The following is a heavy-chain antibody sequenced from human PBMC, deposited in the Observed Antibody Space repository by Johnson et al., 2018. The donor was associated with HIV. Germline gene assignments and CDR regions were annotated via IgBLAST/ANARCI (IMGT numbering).Heavy chain of an antibody. CDR2: ISGDAGST. CDR3: ASEVRGVLDI. CDR1: GFTFSNYA. D-gene: IGHD3-10*01. Sequence: VQLVESGGGLVQPGGSLTLSCAASGFTFSNYAMSWVRRAPGKGLEWVSTISGDAGSTYYADSVRGRFTLSRDNSKNILYLQMNSLRVEDTAVYYCASEVRGVLDIWGQGTMVTVSS. J-gene: IGHJ3*02. V-gene: IGHV3-23*04.